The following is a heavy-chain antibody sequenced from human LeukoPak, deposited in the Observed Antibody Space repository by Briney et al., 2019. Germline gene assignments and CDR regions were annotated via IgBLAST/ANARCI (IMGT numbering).Heavy chain of an antibody. CDR1: GGSISSGSYY. Sequence: SETLSLTCTVSGGSISSGSYYWSWIRQPAGKGLEWIGRIYTSGSTNYNPSLKSRVTISVDTSKNQFSLKLSSVTAADTAVYYCAREELRFLEWLLFDPWGQGTLVTVSS. D-gene: IGHD3-3*01. CDR2: IYTSGST. V-gene: IGHV4-61*02. CDR3: AREELRFLEWLLFDP. J-gene: IGHJ5*02.